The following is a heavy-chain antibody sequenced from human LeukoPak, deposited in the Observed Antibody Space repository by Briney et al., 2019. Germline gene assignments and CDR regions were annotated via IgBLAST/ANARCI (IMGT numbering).Heavy chain of an antibody. Sequence: GRSLTLSCAASGFTFSRYGMHWVRQAPGKGLEWVAVVWDSGINKFYADSMKGRFTISRDNSKHTLSLHMNSLRAEDTAVYYCVKEPAPYSLGDAWGKGTTVTVSS. CDR3: VKEPAPYSLGDA. CDR1: GFTFSRYG. CDR2: VWDSGINK. D-gene: IGHD3-16*01. V-gene: IGHV3-33*06. J-gene: IGHJ6*04.